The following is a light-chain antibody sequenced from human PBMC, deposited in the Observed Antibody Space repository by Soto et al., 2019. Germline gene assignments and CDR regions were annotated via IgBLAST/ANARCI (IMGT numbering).Light chain of an antibody. CDR3: QQYDNWPQT. Sequence: EIVMTQSPATLSVSPGERATLSCRASQSVSSNLAWYQQKPGQAPRLLIYGASTRAPGIPARFSGRGSGTEFTLTISSLQSEDFAVYYCQQYDNWPQTFGQGTKVDIK. V-gene: IGKV3-15*01. CDR2: GAS. CDR1: QSVSSN. J-gene: IGKJ1*01.